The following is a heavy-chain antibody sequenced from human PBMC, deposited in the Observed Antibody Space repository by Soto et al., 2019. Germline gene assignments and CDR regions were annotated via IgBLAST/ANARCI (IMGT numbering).Heavy chain of an antibody. CDR3: ARDPGDYDYVWGSYRHPTPYGMDV. Sequence: QVQLVQSGAEVKKPGSSVKVSCKASGGTFSSYAISWVRQAPGQGLEWMGGIIPIFGTANYAQKFQGRVTITADESTSTAYMELRSLRSEDTAVYYCARDPGDYDYVWGSYRHPTPYGMDVWGQGTTVTVSS. J-gene: IGHJ6*02. D-gene: IGHD3-16*02. V-gene: IGHV1-69*01. CDR2: IIPIFGTA. CDR1: GGTFSSYA.